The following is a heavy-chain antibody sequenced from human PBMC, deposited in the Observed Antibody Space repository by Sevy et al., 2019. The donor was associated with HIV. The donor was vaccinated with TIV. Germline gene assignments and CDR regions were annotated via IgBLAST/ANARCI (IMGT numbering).Heavy chain of an antibody. CDR3: ARLVGGYSYGYVDY. J-gene: IGHJ4*02. Sequence: ASVKVSCKASGYTFTSYGISWVRQAPGQGLEWMGWISAYNGNTNYAQKLQGRDTMTTDTSTSTAYMELRSLRSDDTAVYYCARLVGGYSYGYVDYWGQGTLVSVSS. D-gene: IGHD5-18*01. CDR2: ISAYNGNT. V-gene: IGHV1-18*01. CDR1: GYTFTSYG.